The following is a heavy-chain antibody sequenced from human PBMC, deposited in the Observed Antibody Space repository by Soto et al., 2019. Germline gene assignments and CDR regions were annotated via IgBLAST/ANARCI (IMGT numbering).Heavy chain of an antibody. Sequence: GGSLRLSCAASGFTFSSYGMHWVRQALGKGLEWVAVISYDGSNKYYADSVKGRFTISRDNSKNTLYLQMNSLRAEDTAVYYCATYDFWSGYHFDYWGQGTLVTVSS. J-gene: IGHJ4*02. CDR1: GFTFSSYG. CDR2: ISYDGSNK. CDR3: ATYDFWSGYHFDY. V-gene: IGHV3-30*03. D-gene: IGHD3-3*01.